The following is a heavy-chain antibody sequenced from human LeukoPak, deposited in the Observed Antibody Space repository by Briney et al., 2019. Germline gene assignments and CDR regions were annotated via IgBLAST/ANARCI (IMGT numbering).Heavy chain of an antibody. CDR1: GGSISRYY. V-gene: IGHV4-59*01. CDR3: ARRTGYYDGFDY. J-gene: IGHJ4*02. CDR2: IYYSGST. Sequence: SETLSLTCTVSGGSISRYYWSWIRQPPGKGLEWIGYIYYSGSTNYNPSLKSRVTISVDTSKNQFSLKLSSVTAADTAVYYCARRTGYYDGFDYWGQGTLVTVSS. D-gene: IGHD3/OR15-3a*01.